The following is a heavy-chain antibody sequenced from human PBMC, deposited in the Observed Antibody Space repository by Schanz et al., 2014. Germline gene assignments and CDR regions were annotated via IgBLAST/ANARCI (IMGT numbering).Heavy chain of an antibody. CDR2: IYSRGSS. J-gene: IGHJ5*02. CDR1: GGSISSATYY. Sequence: QVQLQESGPGLVKPSQTLSLTCTVSGGSISSATYYWSWVRQPAGKGLEWIGRIYSRGSSTYNPSLKSRVTIPIPPSNTQSSLKLTSGTAADTAVYYCARGGSVATIAPYTWFDPWGQGTLVTVSS. CDR3: ARGGSVATIAPYTWFDP. V-gene: IGHV4-61*02. D-gene: IGHD5-12*01.